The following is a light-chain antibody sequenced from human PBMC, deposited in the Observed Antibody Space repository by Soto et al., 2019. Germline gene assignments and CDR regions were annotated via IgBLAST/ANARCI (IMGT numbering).Light chain of an antibody. J-gene: IGKJ4*01. CDR1: QSVSSN. CDR3: QQYNNWAT. CDR2: GAS. V-gene: IGKV3D-15*01. Sequence: EIVMTQSPATLSVSPGERATLSCRASQSVSSNLAWYQQKPGQAPRLLIYGASTRATGIQARFSGSGSGTEFTLTISSLQSEDFAVYYCQQYNNWATFGGGTKVEIK.